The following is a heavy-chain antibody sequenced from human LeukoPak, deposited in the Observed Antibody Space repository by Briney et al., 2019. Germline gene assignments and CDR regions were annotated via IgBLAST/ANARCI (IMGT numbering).Heavy chain of an antibody. V-gene: IGHV3-23*01. CDR3: AKDRSGSGSYYPDY. D-gene: IGHD3-10*01. J-gene: IGHJ4*02. Sequence: GGSLRLSCAASGFTFSSYAMSWVRQAPGKGLEWVSGISGSGGTTYYADSVKGRFTISRDNSKNTLYLQMNSLRAEDTAVYYCAKDRSGSGSYYPDYWGEGTLVTVSS. CDR2: ISGSGGTT. CDR1: GFTFSSYA.